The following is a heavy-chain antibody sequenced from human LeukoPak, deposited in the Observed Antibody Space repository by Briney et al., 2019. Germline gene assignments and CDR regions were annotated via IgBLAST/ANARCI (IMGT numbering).Heavy chain of an antibody. CDR3: AKDIDGSGSYYYYYGMDV. D-gene: IGHD3-10*01. Sequence: GRSLRLSCAASGFTFSSYAMHWVRQAPGKGLEWVAVISYDGSNKYYADSVKGRFTISRDNAKNSLYLQMNSLRAEDTALYYCAKDIDGSGSYYYYYGMDVWGQGTTVTVSS. V-gene: IGHV3-30*01. J-gene: IGHJ6*02. CDR2: ISYDGSNK. CDR1: GFTFSSYA.